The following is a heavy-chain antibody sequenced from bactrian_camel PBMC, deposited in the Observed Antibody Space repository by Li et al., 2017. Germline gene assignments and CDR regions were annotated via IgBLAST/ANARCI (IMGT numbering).Heavy chain of an antibody. Sequence: HVQLVESGGGSVQAGGSLRLSCTAPGDTSDRYCMGWFRQAPGKEREGVAGISTGVAGTYYSDSVKGRFTVSQDNAKNTVYLQTNSLTPEDTAMYYCAAFTVVGDYPCRSLDARDFGYWGQGTQVTVS. CDR3: AAFTVVGDYPCRSLDARDFGY. V-gene: IGHV3S63*01. D-gene: IGHD4*01. CDR2: ISTGVAGT. CDR1: GDTSDRYC. J-gene: IGHJ6*01.